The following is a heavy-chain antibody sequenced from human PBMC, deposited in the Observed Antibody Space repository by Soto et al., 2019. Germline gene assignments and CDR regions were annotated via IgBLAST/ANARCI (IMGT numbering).Heavy chain of an antibody. CDR2: IWYDGSNK. CDR1: GFTFSSYG. Sequence: QVQLVESGGGVVQPGRSLRLSCAASGFTFSSYGMHWVRQAPGKGLEWVAVIWYDGSNKYYADSVKGRFTISKDNSKNTLYLQMNSLRAEDTAVYYCARDRTGGGMDVWGQGTTVTVSS. D-gene: IGHD2-8*02. CDR3: ARDRTGGGMDV. V-gene: IGHV3-33*01. J-gene: IGHJ6*02.